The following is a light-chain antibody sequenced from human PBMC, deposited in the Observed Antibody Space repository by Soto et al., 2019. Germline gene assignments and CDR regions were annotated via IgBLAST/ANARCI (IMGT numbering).Light chain of an antibody. J-gene: IGKJ4*01. Sequence: EIVLTQSPGTLSLSPGERATLSCRASQSVSSSYLAWYQQKPGQAPRLLIYATSTRATGIPARFSGSGSGTESTLTISSLQSEDFAVYYCQHYNNWPLTFGGGTKVDIK. V-gene: IGKV3-15*01. CDR3: QHYNNWPLT. CDR1: QSVSSSY. CDR2: ATS.